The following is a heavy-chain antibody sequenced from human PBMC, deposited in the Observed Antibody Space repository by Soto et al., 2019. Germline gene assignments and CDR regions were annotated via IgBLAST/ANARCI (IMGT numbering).Heavy chain of an antibody. Sequence: GGSLRLSCAASGFTFSNAWMSWVRQAPGKGLEWVGRIKSKTDGGTTDYAAPVKGRFTISRDDSKNTLYLQMNSLKTEDTAVYYCTTRFLEPFYYPYYYYYMDVWGKGTTVTVSS. J-gene: IGHJ6*03. V-gene: IGHV3-15*01. CDR1: GFTFSNAW. CDR3: TTRFLEPFYYPYYYYYMDV. D-gene: IGHD3-3*01. CDR2: IKSKTDGGTT.